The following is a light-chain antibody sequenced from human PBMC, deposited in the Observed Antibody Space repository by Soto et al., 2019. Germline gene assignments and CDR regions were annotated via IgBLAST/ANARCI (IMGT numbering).Light chain of an antibody. CDR3: CSYAGGYTYL. CDR1: TSDVGGYNY. CDR2: DVN. J-gene: IGLJ1*01. V-gene: IGLV2-11*01. Sequence: QSVLTQPRSVSGSLGQSVTISCTGTTSDVGGYNYVSWYQHHPGKAPKLIIYDVNNRPSGVPDRFSGSKSGNTASLTISGLRPEDEADYFCCSYAGGYTYLFGTGTKVTVL.